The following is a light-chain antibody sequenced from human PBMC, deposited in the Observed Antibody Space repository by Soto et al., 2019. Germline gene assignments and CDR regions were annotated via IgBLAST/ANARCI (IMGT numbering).Light chain of an antibody. CDR2: DVS. J-gene: IGLJ1*01. V-gene: IGLV2-11*01. Sequence: QSALTQPRSVSGSPGQSVTISCTGTSSDVGGYNYVSWYQQHPGKAPKLIIYDVSKRPSGVPDRFSGSKSGNTASLTISGXQAEDEADYYCCSYAGSYTFVFGTGTKVTVL. CDR3: CSYAGSYTFV. CDR1: SSDVGGYNY.